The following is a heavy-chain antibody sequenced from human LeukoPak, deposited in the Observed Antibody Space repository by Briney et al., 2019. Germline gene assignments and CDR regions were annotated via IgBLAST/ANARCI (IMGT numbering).Heavy chain of an antibody. CDR1: GGSISSYY. Sequence: SETLSLTCTVSGGSISSYYWSWIRQPPGKGLEWIGEINHSGSTNYNPSLKSRVTISVDTSKNQFSLKLSSVTAVDTAVYYCARGGGYSSSWYEDWFDPWGQGTLVTVSS. CDR2: INHSGST. D-gene: IGHD6-13*01. CDR3: ARGGGYSSSWYEDWFDP. J-gene: IGHJ5*02. V-gene: IGHV4-34*01.